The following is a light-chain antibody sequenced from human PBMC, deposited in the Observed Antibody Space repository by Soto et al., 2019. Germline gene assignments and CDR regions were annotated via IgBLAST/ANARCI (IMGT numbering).Light chain of an antibody. V-gene: IGLV2-14*01. CDR1: SSDVGGYNY. CDR3: SSYTSSSTLLYVV. Sequence: QSALTQPASVSGSPGQSITISCTGTSSDVGGYNYVSWYQHHPGKAPKLMIYEVSNRPSGVSNRFSGSKSANTASLTISGLQAEDEADYYCSSYTSSSTLLYVVFGGGTQLTVL. CDR2: EVS. J-gene: IGLJ2*01.